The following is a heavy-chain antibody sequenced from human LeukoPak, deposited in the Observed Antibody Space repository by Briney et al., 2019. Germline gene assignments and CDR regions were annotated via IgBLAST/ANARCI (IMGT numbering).Heavy chain of an antibody. CDR2: ISYSGGST. Sequence: GGSLTLSCAASGFTFNTYAMNWVRQAPGKGLEWVSSISYSGGSTYYADCVKGRFTISRDNSKNTLYLQMNSLRVEDTAVYYCAKSGSNHDFDYWGQGTLVTVSS. V-gene: IGHV3-23*01. CDR3: AKSGSNHDFDY. J-gene: IGHJ4*02. CDR1: GFTFNTYA. D-gene: IGHD1-14*01.